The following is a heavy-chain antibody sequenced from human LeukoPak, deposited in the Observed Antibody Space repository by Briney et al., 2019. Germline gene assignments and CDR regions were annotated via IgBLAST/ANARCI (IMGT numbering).Heavy chain of an antibody. CDR2: IWYDGSNK. CDR1: GFTFSSYG. Sequence: GGSLRLSCAASGFTFSSYGMQWVRQAPGKGLDWVAGIWYDGSNKNYADSVKGRFTISRENAKNSLYLLMSSLTAGDTAVYYCARDRGYSNGWYDYWGQGTLVSVSS. D-gene: IGHD6-13*01. V-gene: IGHV3-33*01. J-gene: IGHJ4*02. CDR3: ARDRGYSNGWYDY.